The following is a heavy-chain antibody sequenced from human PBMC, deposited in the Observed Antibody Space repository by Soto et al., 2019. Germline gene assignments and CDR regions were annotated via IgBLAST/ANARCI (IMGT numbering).Heavy chain of an antibody. D-gene: IGHD5-12*01. CDR1: GYTFTSYD. V-gene: IGHV1-8*01. CDR2: MNPNGGNT. J-gene: IGHJ6*02. Sequence: QVQLVQSGAEVKKPGASVKVSCKASGYTFTSYDINWVRQATGQGLEGMGWMNPNGGNTGYAQKFHGRVTMTRNPSISTAYMDLSSLRSEDMAVYYCARVRAPREWLPLKGYGMDVWGPGTTVTVFS. CDR3: ARVRAPREWLPLKGYGMDV.